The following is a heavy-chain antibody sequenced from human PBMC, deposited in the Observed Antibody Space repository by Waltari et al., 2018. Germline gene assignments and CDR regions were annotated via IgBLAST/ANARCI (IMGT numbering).Heavy chain of an antibody. D-gene: IGHD2-15*01. CDR2: IWYDGSNK. V-gene: IGHV3-33*01. J-gene: IGHJ4*02. Sequence: QVQLVESGGGVVQPGRSLRLSCAASGFTFSSHGMHWVRQAPGKGLGWVAVIWYDGSNKYYADSVKGRFTISRDNSKNTLYLQMNSLRAEDTAVYYCARAEGKVVVLDYWGQGTLVTVSS. CDR1: GFTFSSHG. CDR3: ARAEGKVVVLDY.